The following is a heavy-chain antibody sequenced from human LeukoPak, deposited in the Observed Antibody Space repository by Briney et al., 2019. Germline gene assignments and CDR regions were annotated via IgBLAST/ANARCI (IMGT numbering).Heavy chain of an antibody. CDR2: IIPMLGTV. Sequence: SVKVSCKASGGTFSSYAINWVRRAPGQGLEWMGRIIPMLGTVNYAQKFQGRVTIIADKLTSTAYMELSSLRSEDTAVYYCASFGGSTGQFDYWGQGTLVTVSS. J-gene: IGHJ4*02. CDR3: ASFGGSTGQFDY. CDR1: GGTFSSYA. V-gene: IGHV1-69*04. D-gene: IGHD1-26*01.